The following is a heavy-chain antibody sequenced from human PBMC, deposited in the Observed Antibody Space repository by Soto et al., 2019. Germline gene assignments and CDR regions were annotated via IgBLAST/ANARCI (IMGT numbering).Heavy chain of an antibody. CDR2: IWYDGSNK. CDR3: AREYGSGSYHVDY. CDR1: GFTFSSYG. J-gene: IGHJ4*02. Sequence: ESGGGVVQPGRSLRLSCAASGFTFSSYGMHWVRQAPGKGLEWVAVIWYDGSNKYYADSVKGRFTISRDNSKNTLYLQMNSLRAEDTAVYYCAREYGSGSYHVDYWGQGTLVTVSS. V-gene: IGHV3-33*01. D-gene: IGHD3-10*01.